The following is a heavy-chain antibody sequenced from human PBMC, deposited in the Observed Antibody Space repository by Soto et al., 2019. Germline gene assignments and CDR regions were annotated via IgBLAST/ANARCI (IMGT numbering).Heavy chain of an antibody. Sequence: PSETLSLTCTVSGGSISSSSYYWGWIRQPPGKGLEWIGSIYYSGSTYYNPSLKSRVTISVDTSKNQSSLKLSSVTAADTAVYYCARRRLRWFDPWGQGTLVTVSS. V-gene: IGHV4-39*01. J-gene: IGHJ5*02. CDR1: GGSISSSSYY. CDR2: IYYSGST. CDR3: ARRRLRWFDP. D-gene: IGHD3-16*01.